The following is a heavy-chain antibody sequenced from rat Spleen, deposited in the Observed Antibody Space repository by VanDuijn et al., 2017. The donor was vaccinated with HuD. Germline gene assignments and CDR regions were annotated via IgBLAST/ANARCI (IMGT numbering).Heavy chain of an antibody. J-gene: IGHJ4*01. D-gene: IGHD4-3*01. CDR3: VRHGPFRGTDVMDA. V-gene: IGHV5-22*01. CDR2: ITSSGTGA. Sequence: EVQLVESGGGLVQPGRSLKLSCAASGFTFSSFPMAWVRQAPGKGLEWVASITSSGTGAYYVDSVKGRFTISRDYAKSTLYLQMNSLRSEDTAAYYCVRHGPFRGTDVMDAWGQGASVTVSS. CDR1: GFTFSSFP.